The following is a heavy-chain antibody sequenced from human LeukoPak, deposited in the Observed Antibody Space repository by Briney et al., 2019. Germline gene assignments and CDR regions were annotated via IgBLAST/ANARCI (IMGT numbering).Heavy chain of an antibody. D-gene: IGHD3-10*01. Sequence: GGSLRLSCAASGFTFSSYSMSWVRQAPGKGLEWVSGTSDRGDYTYYADSVKGRFTISRHNSKNTLYLQMNALRAGDTAIYYCAKDRGNNYGYDYYGVDVWGQGTTVTVSS. CDR1: GFTFSSYS. CDR3: AKDRGNNYGYDYYGVDV. CDR2: TSDRGDYT. V-gene: IGHV3-23*01. J-gene: IGHJ6*02.